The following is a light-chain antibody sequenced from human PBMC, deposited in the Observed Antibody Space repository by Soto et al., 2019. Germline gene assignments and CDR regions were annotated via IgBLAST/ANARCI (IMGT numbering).Light chain of an antibody. Sequence: QSVLTQPPSASGTPGQRVASSCSGSSSNIGSYTVNWYQQLPGTAPKLLIYSNNQRPSGVPDRFSGSKSGTSASLAISGLQSEDEADYYCATWDDSLNGVFGGGTKLTVL. J-gene: IGLJ3*02. CDR1: SSNIGSYT. CDR3: ATWDDSLNGV. V-gene: IGLV1-44*01. CDR2: SNN.